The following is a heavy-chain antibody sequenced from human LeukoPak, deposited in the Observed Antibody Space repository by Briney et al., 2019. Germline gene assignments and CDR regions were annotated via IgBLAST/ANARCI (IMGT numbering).Heavy chain of an antibody. Sequence: SQTLSLTCTVSGGSISSGSYYWSWIRQPAGKGLEWIGRIYTSGSTNYNPSLKSRVTISVDTSKNQFSLNLSSVTAADTAVHYCARDSLVEMATITDYWGQGTLVTVSS. J-gene: IGHJ4*02. D-gene: IGHD5-24*01. CDR2: IYTSGST. CDR1: GGSISSGSYY. V-gene: IGHV4-61*02. CDR3: ARDSLVEMATITDY.